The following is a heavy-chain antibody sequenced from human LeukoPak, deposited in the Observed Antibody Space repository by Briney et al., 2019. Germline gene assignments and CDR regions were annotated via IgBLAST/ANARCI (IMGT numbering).Heavy chain of an antibody. J-gene: IGHJ4*02. CDR3: ARVYGDFPVSSGDCYWHVHFDN. D-gene: IGHD2-21*02. CDR2: INPRGGSS. Sequence: ASVKVSCKASGYSFTNNYIHWVRQAPGQGLEWMGGINPRGGSSTYAQKFQGRVTMTRDTSTSTVFMDLSSLRSDDTALYYCARVYGDFPVSSGDCYWHVHFDNWGQGTLVIVSS. V-gene: IGHV1-46*03. CDR1: GYSFTNNY.